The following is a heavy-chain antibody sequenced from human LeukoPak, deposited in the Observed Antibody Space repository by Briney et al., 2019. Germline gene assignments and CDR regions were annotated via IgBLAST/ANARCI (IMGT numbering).Heavy chain of an antibody. J-gene: IGHJ3*02. V-gene: IGHV3-11*04. CDR1: GFTFSDYY. CDR2: ISSSGSML. CDR3: ARGGRREGDAFDI. Sequence: GGSLRLSCTVSGFTFSDYYMSWVRQAPGKGLEWVSYISSSGSMLHYADSVEGRFTISRDNAKNSLYLQMSSLRVEDTAVYYCARGGRREGDAFDIWGQGTMVTVSS.